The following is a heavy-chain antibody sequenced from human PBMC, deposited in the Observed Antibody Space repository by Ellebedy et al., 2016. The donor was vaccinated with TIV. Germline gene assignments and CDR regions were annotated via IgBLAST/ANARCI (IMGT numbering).Heavy chain of an antibody. Sequence: LSLTCAASGFTFSSYSMNWVRQAPGKGLEWVSSISSSSSYIYYADSVKGRFTISRDNAKNTLSLQMNSLRAEDTAVYYCARMLSYTSSSFSSFDSWGQGTLVTVSS. V-gene: IGHV3-21*01. D-gene: IGHD6-6*01. CDR3: ARMLSYTSSSFSSFDS. J-gene: IGHJ4*02. CDR2: ISSSSSYI. CDR1: GFTFSSYS.